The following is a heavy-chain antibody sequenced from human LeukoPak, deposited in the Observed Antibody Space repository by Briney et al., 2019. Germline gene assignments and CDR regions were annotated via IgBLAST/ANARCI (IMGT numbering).Heavy chain of an antibody. J-gene: IGHJ3*02. D-gene: IGHD2-21*02. Sequence: ASVKVSCKASGYTFTGYYMHWVRQAPGQGLEWMGWINPNSGGTNYAQKFQGRVTMTRDTSISTAYMELSRLRSDDTAVYYCASSPAVVVTASGAFDIWGQGTMVTVSS. V-gene: IGHV1-2*02. CDR1: GYTFTGYY. CDR3: ASSPAVVVTASGAFDI. CDR2: INPNSGGT.